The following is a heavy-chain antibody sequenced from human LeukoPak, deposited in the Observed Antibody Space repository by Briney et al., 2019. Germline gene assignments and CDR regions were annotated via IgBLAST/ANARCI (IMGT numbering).Heavy chain of an antibody. CDR1: GFTFSSYA. CDR3: VCRGREINDGDYDSSGYYYFAGDGSY. CDR2: ISGSGGST. J-gene: IGHJ4*02. V-gene: IGHV3-23*01. D-gene: IGHD3-22*01. Sequence: GGSLRLSCSASGFTFSSYAMSLVRQAPGKGLELVSAISGSGGSTYYADSVKGRFTISRDNSKNKLYLKMNSLRAEDTAVYYCVCRGREINDGDYDSSGYYYFAGDGSYGGQGTRVTVTS.